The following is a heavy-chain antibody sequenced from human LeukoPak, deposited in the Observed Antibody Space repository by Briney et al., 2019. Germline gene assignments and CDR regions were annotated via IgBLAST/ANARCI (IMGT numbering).Heavy chain of an antibody. Sequence: GGSLRLSCAVSGFTYSRNSMNWVRQAPGKGLEWVAFIRYDGSNKYYADSVKGRFTISRDNSKNTLYLQMNSLRAEDTAVYYCAKDWSPASGRGGYFDYWGQGTLVTVSS. J-gene: IGHJ4*02. CDR3: AKDWSPASGRGGYFDY. V-gene: IGHV3-30*02. CDR2: IRYDGSNK. D-gene: IGHD6-13*01. CDR1: GFTYSRNS.